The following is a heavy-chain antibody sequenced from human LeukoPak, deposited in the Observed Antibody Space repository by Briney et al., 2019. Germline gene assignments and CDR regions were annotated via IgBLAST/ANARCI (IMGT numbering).Heavy chain of an antibody. CDR1: GFTFSSYG. Sequence: GRSLRLSCAASGFTFSSYGMHWVRQAPGKGLEWVAVISYDGSNKYYADSVKGRFTISRDNAKNSLYLQMNSLRAEDTAMFYCARAAYNTSPDYWGQGTLVTVSS. D-gene: IGHD6-13*01. CDR3: ARAAYNTSPDY. CDR2: ISYDGSNK. J-gene: IGHJ4*02. V-gene: IGHV3-30*03.